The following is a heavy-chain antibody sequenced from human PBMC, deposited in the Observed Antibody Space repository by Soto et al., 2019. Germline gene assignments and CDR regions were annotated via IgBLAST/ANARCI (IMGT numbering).Heavy chain of an antibody. CDR1: GGSISSYY. J-gene: IGHJ3*02. V-gene: IGHV4-59*01. CDR2: IYYSGST. CDR3: ARAGEYYYDSSGSAFDI. D-gene: IGHD3-22*01. Sequence: SETLSLTCTVSGGSISSYYWSWIRQPPGKGLEWIGYIYYSGSTNYNPSLKSRVTISVDTSKNQFSLKLSSVTAADTAVYYCARAGEYYYDSSGSAFDIWGQGTMVTVSS.